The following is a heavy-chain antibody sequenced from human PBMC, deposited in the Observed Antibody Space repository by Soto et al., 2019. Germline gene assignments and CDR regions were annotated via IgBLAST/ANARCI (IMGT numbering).Heavy chain of an antibody. CDR2: IRSKANSYAT. V-gene: IGHV3-73*02. D-gene: IGHD3-22*01. CDR1: GFTFSDSA. CDR3: TSQSYYYDSSGSYYYFYGMDV. Sequence: VQLVESGGGLVQPGGSLKLSCAASGFTFSDSAIHWVRQASGRGLEWVGRIRSKANSYATAYAASVKGRFTISRDDSKNTAYLQMNSLKTEDTAVYYCTSQSYYYDSSGSYYYFYGMDVWGQGTTVTVSS. J-gene: IGHJ6*02.